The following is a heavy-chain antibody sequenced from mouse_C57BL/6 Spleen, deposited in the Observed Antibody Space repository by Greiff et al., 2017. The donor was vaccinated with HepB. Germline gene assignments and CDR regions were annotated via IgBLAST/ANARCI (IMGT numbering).Heavy chain of an antibody. CDR1: GYAFTNYL. CDR3: ARGDTYYSNYRGAMDY. Sequence: QVQLQQSGAELVRPGTSVKVSCKASGYAFTNYLIEWVKQRPGQGLEWIGVINPGSGGTNYNEKFKGKATLTADKSSSTAYMQLSSLTSEDSAVYFCARGDTYYSNYRGAMDYWGQGTSVTVSS. D-gene: IGHD2-5*01. V-gene: IGHV1-54*01. CDR2: INPGSGGT. J-gene: IGHJ4*01.